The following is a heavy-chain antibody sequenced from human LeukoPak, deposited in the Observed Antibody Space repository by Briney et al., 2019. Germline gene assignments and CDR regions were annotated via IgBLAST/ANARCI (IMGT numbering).Heavy chain of an antibody. J-gene: IGHJ4*02. D-gene: IGHD2/OR15-2a*01. CDR1: GFTFSHCG. CDR3: VRDRTYYGDY. CDR2: IWYDGNSE. V-gene: IGHV3-33*01. Sequence: GMSLRLSCAASGFTFSHCGFHWVRQAPGKGLEWVGVIWYDGNSEYYADAVKGRFTISRDNSKNAVCLQMNSLRAEDTAVYYCVRDRTYYGDYWGQGTQVTVSS.